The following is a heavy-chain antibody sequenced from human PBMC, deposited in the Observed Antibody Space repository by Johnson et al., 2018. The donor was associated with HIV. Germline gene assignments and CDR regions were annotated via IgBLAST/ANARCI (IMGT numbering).Heavy chain of an antibody. D-gene: IGHD1-26*01. CDR2: IKTDGSDT. V-gene: IGHV3-74*01. Sequence: VQLVESGGDSVQPGGSLRLSCAASGFIFSNYWMHWVRQAPGKGLIWVACIKTDGSDTNYAESVKGRFTISRDNAKNSLYLQMNSLRAEDTAVYYCAKDEFKWELLHIWGQGTMVTVSS. J-gene: IGHJ3*02. CDR3: AKDEFKWELLHI. CDR1: GFIFSNYW.